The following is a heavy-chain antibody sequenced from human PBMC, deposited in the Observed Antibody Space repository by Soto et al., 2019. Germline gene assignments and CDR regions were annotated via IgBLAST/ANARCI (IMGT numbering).Heavy chain of an antibody. CDR2: ISYDGSNK. CDR1: GFTFSSYG. V-gene: IGHV3-30*03. D-gene: IGHD6-6*01. Sequence: ESGGGVVQPGRSLRLSCAASGFTFSSYGMHWVRQAPGKGLEWVAVISYDGSNKYYADSVKGRFTISRDNSKNTLYLQMNSLRAEDTAVYYCAHSSSTAYGYFDLWGRGTLVTVSS. J-gene: IGHJ2*01. CDR3: AHSSSTAYGYFDL.